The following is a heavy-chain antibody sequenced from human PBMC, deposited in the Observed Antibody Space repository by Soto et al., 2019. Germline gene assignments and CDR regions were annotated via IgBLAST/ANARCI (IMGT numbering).Heavy chain of an antibody. CDR3: DREYGSGSAYFDY. CDR1: GGSISSGGYS. Sequence: SETLSLTCAVSGGSISSGGYSWSWIRQPPGKGLEWIGYIYHSGSTYYNPSLKSRVTISVDSSKNQFSLKLSSVTAADTAVYYCDREYGSGSAYFDYWGQGTLVTVSS. D-gene: IGHD3-10*01. J-gene: IGHJ4*02. CDR2: IYHSGST. V-gene: IGHV4-30-2*01.